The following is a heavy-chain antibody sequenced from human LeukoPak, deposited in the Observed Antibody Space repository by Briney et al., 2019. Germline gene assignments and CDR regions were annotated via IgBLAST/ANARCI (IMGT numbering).Heavy chain of an antibody. D-gene: IGHD2-2*01. J-gene: IGHJ3*02. V-gene: IGHV4-59*01. CDR3: ARVPGDDAFDI. CDR2: IYYSGST. CDR1: SGSISSYY. Sequence: PSETLSLTCTVSSGSISSYYWSWIRQPPGKGLEWIGYIYYSGSTNYNPSLKSRVTISVDTSKNQFSLKLSSVTAADTAVYYCARVPGDDAFDIWGQGTMVTVSS.